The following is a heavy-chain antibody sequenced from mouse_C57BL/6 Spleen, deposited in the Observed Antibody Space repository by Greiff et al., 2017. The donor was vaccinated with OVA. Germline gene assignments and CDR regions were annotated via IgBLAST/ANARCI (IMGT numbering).Heavy chain of an antibody. CDR1: GFTFSSYG. CDR3: ARADYYGSSYPYYFDY. D-gene: IGHD1-1*01. Sequence: EVQLVESGGDLVKPGGSLKLSCAASGFTFSSYGMSWVRQTPDKRLEWVATISSGGSYTYYTDSVKGRFTISRDNAKNTLYLQMSRLKSEDTAMYYCARADYYGSSYPYYFDYWGQGTTLTVFS. V-gene: IGHV5-6*01. J-gene: IGHJ2*01. CDR2: ISSGGSYT.